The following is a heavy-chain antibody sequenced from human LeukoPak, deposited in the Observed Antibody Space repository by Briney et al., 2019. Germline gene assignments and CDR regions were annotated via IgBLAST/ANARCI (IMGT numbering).Heavy chain of an antibody. V-gene: IGHV5-51*01. D-gene: IGHD6-19*01. CDR1: GYSFTSYW. J-gene: IGHJ4*02. CDR2: IYPGDSDT. CDR3: AGSLVAGDFDY. Sequence: GESLKISRKGSGYSFTSYWIGLVRQMPGKGLGWMGIIYPGDSDTRYSPSFQGQVTISADKSISTAYLQWSSLKASDTAMYYCAGSLVAGDFDYWGQGTLVTVSS.